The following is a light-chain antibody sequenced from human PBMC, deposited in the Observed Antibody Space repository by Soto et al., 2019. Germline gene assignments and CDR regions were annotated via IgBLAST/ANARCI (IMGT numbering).Light chain of an antibody. J-gene: IGKJ4*01. Sequence: EIVLTQSPATLSLSPGERATLSCRASQSVSNSLAWYRQKPGQAPRLLIYDASNRATGIPARFSGSGSGTDFTLTISSLEPEDFAVYYCQQRSSWLTFGGGTKLEIK. CDR3: QQRSSWLT. CDR2: DAS. CDR1: QSVSNS. V-gene: IGKV3-11*01.